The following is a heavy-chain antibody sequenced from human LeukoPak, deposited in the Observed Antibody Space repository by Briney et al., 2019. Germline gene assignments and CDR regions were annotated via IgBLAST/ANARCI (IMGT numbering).Heavy chain of an antibody. J-gene: IGHJ4*02. CDR1: GGSISSGGYF. D-gene: IGHD2-2*02. V-gene: IGHV4-31*03. CDR2: IYYSGST. Sequence: SQTLSLTCTVSGGSISSGGYFWSWIRQHPAKGLEWIGYIYYSGSTYYNPSLKSRVTISVDTSKNQFSLKLSSVTAADTAVYYCARGARYCSSTSCYIYWGQGTLVTVSS. CDR3: ARGARYCSSTSCYIY.